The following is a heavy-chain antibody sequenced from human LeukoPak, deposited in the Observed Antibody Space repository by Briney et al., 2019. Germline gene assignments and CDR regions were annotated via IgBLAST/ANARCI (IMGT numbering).Heavy chain of an antibody. CDR2: ISSSGSTI. CDR3: ARDQDCSSTSYHNYYYYYMDV. J-gene: IGHJ6*03. D-gene: IGHD2-2*01. Sequence: GSLRLSCAASGFTFSDYYMSWIRQAPGKGLEWVSYISSSGSTIYYADSVKGRYTISRDNAKNSLYLQMNSLRAEDTAVYYCARDQDCSSTSYHNYYYYYMDVWGKGTTVTVSS. CDR1: GFTFSDYY. V-gene: IGHV3-11*01.